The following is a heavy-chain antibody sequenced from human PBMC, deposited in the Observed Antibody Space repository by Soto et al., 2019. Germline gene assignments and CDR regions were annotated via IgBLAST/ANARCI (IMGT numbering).Heavy chain of an antibody. CDR2: ISGSGTTI. V-gene: IGHV3-11*01. Sequence: QVQLVESGGGLVKPGGSLRLSCGASGFSFSDHYMTWIRQAPGKGLEWVSYISGSGTTIYYTDSVKGRFTVSRDNAKNSVYLQMNSLRAEDTAVYYCAGDVHYYTSGYWGQGTLVTVSS. D-gene: IGHD3-10*01. CDR3: AGDVHYYTSGY. J-gene: IGHJ4*02. CDR1: GFSFSDHY.